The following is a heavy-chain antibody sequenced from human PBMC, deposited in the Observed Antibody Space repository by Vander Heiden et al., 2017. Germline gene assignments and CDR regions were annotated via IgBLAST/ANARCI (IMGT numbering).Heavy chain of an antibody. D-gene: IGHD3-10*01. Sequence: QVQLVQSGAEVQKPGSPVKVSCTASGGTFSSFAIGWVRQAPGQGLEWMGGIIPIFGTANYAQKFQGRVTITADESTSTAYMELSSLRSEDTAVYYCAGRPSGRTHYYYGMDVWGQGTTVTVSS. CDR1: GGTFSSFA. V-gene: IGHV1-69*01. CDR2: IIPIFGTA. J-gene: IGHJ6*02. CDR3: AGRPSGRTHYYYGMDV.